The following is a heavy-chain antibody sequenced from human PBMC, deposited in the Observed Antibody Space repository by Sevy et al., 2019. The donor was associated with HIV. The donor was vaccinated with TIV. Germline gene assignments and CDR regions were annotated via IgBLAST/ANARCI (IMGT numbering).Heavy chain of an antibody. CDR3: AGGDYDYVWGSYLGY. CDR1: GFTFSSYW. D-gene: IGHD3-16*02. CDR2: IKQDGSEK. J-gene: IGHJ4*02. V-gene: IGHV3-7*03. Sequence: GGSLRLSCAASGFTFSSYWMSWVRQAPGKGLEWVANIKQDGSEKYYVDSVKGRFTISRDNAKNSLYLQMNSLRAEDTAVYYCAGGDYDYVWGSYLGYWGQGTLVTVSS.